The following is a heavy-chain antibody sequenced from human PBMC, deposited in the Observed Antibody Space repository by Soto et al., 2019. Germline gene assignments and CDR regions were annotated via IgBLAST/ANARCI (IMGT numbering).Heavy chain of an antibody. D-gene: IGHD6-6*01. J-gene: IGHJ6*03. Sequence: ASETLSLTCTVSGGSISSSSYYWGWIRQPPGKGLEWIGSIYYSGSTYYNPSLKSRVTISVDTSKNQFSLKLSSVTAADTAVYYCARIEYSSSWYYYMDVWGKGTTVTVSS. V-gene: IGHV4-39*01. CDR3: ARIEYSSSWYYYMDV. CDR1: GGSISSSSYY. CDR2: IYYSGST.